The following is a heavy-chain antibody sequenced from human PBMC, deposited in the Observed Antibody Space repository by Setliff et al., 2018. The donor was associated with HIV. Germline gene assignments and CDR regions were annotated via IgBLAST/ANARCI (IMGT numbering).Heavy chain of an antibody. CDR2: ISANNGNT. D-gene: IGHD2-2*01. J-gene: IGHJ6*04. CDR1: GYPFTSYG. Sequence: ASVKVSCKASGYPFTSYGISWVRQAPGQGLEWMGWISANNGNTKYAQRLQGRVTMTTDTSTSTAYMDLRSLRSDDTAVYFCARDGEYQVLHYYYSGMEVWGKGTTVTVSS. V-gene: IGHV1-18*01. CDR3: ARDGEYQVLHYYYSGMEV.